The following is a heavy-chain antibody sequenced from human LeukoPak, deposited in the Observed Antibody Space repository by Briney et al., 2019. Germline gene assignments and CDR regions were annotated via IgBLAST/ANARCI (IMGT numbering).Heavy chain of an antibody. V-gene: IGHV1-2*04. CDR3: ARAYGSGSLNYYGMDV. CDR2: INPNSGGT. J-gene: IGHJ6*04. CDR1: GGTFSSYA. D-gene: IGHD3-10*01. Sequence: VASVKVSCKASGGTFSSYAISWVRQAPGQGLEWMGWINPNSGGTNYAQKFQGWVTMTRDTSISTAYMELSRLRSDDTAVYYCARAYGSGSLNYYGMDVWGKGTTVTVSS.